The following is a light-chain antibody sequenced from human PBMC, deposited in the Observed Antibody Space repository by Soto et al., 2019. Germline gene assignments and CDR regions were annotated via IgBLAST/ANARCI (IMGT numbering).Light chain of an antibody. V-gene: IGLV2-14*01. J-gene: IGLJ2*01. CDR3: TSYTTSSVVV. CDR1: SSDVGGYNY. CDR2: DVS. Sequence: QSVLTQPASVSGSPGQSITISCTGISSDVGGYNYVSWYQQHPGKAPKLMIYDVSNRPSGVSNRFSGSKSGNTASLTISGLQAEDEADYYCTSYTTSSVVVFGGGTKVTVL.